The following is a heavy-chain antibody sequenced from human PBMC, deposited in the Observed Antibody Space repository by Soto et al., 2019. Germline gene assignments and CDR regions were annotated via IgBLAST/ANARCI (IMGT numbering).Heavy chain of an antibody. J-gene: IGHJ6*03. CDR2: TYYRSRWYN. Sequence: SQTLSLTCAISGDSVSSDSAWNWIRQSPSRGLEWLGRTYYRSRWYNDYASSVKSRITINPDTSKNQFSLQLNSVTPADTAVYYCARGHLNLDFWSGYYIRSGSLPATYYYMDVWGKGTTVTVSS. D-gene: IGHD3-3*01. V-gene: IGHV6-1*01. CDR3: ARGHLNLDFWSGYYIRSGSLPATYYYMDV. CDR1: GDSVSSDSA.